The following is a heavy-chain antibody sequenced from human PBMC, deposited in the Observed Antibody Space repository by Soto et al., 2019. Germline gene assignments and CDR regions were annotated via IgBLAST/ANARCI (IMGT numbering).Heavy chain of an antibody. J-gene: IGHJ4*02. CDR1: EGSFSSFA. CDR2: IIPIFGTA. V-gene: IGHV1-69*01. CDR3: GRGSNIGWQIDY. D-gene: IGHD6-19*01. Sequence: QVQLVQPGAEVKKPGSSVKVSCKASEGSFSSFAISWVRQAPGQGLEWMGGIIPIFGTANYAQKFQAKVTITADESTTTAYMELSSLRSEDTAVYYCGRGSNIGWQIDYWGQGTLISVSS.